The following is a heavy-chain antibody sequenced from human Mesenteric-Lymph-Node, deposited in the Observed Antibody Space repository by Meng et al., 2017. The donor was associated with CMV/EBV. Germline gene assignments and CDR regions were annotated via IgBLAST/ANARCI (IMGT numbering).Heavy chain of an antibody. J-gene: IGHJ6*02. V-gene: IGHV4-59*01. D-gene: IGHD2-21*02. Sequence: SETLSLTCTVIGGFTSGYYWTWIRQPPGKGLEWIGYVHYTGSTKNNPSLKSRVTISIDTTKNQFSLKLSSVTAADTAVYYCAGGDPYGMDVWGQGTTVTVSS. CDR2: VHYTGST. CDR3: AGGDPYGMDV. CDR1: GGFTSGYY.